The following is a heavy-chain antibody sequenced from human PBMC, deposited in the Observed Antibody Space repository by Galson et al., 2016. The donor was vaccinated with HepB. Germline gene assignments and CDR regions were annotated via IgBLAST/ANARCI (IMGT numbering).Heavy chain of an antibody. D-gene: IGHD2-15*01. CDR2: ISARGRT. J-gene: IGHJ3*01. V-gene: IGHV4-61*02. CDR1: GDSVSSRTAF. Sequence: TLSLTCIVSGDSVSSRTAFWSWIRQPAGKPLEWVGRISARGRTSYSPALEGRVTISLDTSKSKFSLMMTYVTAADTATYYCASEGGLRSADAFDVWGRGTTVTVSS. CDR3: ASEGGLRSADAFDV.